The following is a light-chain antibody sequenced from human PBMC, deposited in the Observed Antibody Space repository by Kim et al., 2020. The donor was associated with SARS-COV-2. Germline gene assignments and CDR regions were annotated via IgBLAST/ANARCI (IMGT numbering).Light chain of an antibody. CDR2: GAS. V-gene: IGKV3-15*01. Sequence: EIVMTQSPATLSVSPGERATLSCRASQSVSGTLAWYQHKPGQAPRLFIYGASTRGTGIPARFRGSGSGTEFTLTISSLQSEDFAVYYCQQYNKWPYTFGQGTKLEI. CDR3: QQYNKWPYT. CDR1: QSVSGT. J-gene: IGKJ2*01.